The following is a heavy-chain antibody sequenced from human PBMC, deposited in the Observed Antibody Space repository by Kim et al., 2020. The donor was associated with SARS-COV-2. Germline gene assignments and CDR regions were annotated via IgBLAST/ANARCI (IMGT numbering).Heavy chain of an antibody. CDR1: GGSISSSSYY. CDR3: ARGRGYSSGWYGGWFDP. Sequence: SETLSLTCTVSGGSISSSSYYWGWIRQPPGKGLEWIGSIYYSGSTYYNPSLKSRVTISVDTSKNQFSLKLSSVTAADTAVYYCARGRGYSSGWYGGWFDP. V-gene: IGHV4-39*07. D-gene: IGHD6-19*01. CDR2: IYYSGST. J-gene: IGHJ5*02.